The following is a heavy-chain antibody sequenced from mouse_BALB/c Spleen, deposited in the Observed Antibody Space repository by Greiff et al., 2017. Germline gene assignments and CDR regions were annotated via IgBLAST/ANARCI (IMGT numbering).Heavy chain of an antibody. Sequence: DVKLVESGPELVKPGASVKISCKASGYTFTDYNMHWVKQSHGKSLEWIGYIYPYNGGTGYNQKFKSKATLTVDNSSSTAYMELRSLTSEDSAVYYCASGDDYDGYAMDDWGQGTSGTVSS. CDR3: ASGDDYDGYAMDD. V-gene: IGHV1S29*02. CDR1: GYTFTDYN. D-gene: IGHD2-4*01. CDR2: IYPYNGGT. J-gene: IGHJ4*01.